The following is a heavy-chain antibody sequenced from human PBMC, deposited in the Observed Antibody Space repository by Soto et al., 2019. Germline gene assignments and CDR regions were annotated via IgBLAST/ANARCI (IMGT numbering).Heavy chain of an antibody. V-gene: IGHV4-4*07. Sequence: QVQLQEWGPGLVKPSAPLSLTCSASGGTISKSFWSWVRKPVGMGLEWMGRIYVTGSTDYNPSLRVRITMSVDIVKKTFSLRLTSVTAADTGVYYCVRDGSKTLREWFDPWGQGMKVTVAS. CDR1: GGTISKSF. CDR3: VRDGSKTLREWFDP. CDR2: IYVTGST. J-gene: IGHJ5*02.